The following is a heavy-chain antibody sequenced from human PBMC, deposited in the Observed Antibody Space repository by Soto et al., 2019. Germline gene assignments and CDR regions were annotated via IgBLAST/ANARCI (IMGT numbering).Heavy chain of an antibody. V-gene: IGHV3-74*03. D-gene: IGHD3-10*01. CDR1: GFIFSSFW. J-gene: IGHJ6*02. Sequence: EVRLEEAGGGFVQPGGSLRVSCSGSGFIFSSFWMHWVRQGQGKGLEWVSRINGDGASLAYAESVKGRFSISRDNVKNTLHLQMNSLGVDETAVYFCAREGSLGLDVWGRGTTVTVSS. CDR2: INGDGASL. CDR3: AREGSLGLDV.